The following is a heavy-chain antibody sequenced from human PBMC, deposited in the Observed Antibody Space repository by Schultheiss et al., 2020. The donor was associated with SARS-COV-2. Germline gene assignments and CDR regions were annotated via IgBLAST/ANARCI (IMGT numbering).Heavy chain of an antibody. D-gene: IGHD5-12*01. Sequence: ASVKVSCKASGYTFTSYGISWVRQAPGQGLEWMGWINPNSGGTNYAQKFQGRVTMTRNTSISTAYMELSSLRSEDTAVYYCARGRRGYSGYDADYYYYYGMDVWGQGTTVTVSS. CDR3: ARGRRGYSGYDADYYYYYGMDV. CDR2: INPNSGGT. J-gene: IGHJ6*02. V-gene: IGHV1-8*02. CDR1: GYTFTSYG.